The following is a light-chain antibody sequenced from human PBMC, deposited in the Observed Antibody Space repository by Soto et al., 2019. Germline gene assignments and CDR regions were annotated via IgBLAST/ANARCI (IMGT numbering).Light chain of an antibody. J-gene: IGKJ1*01. CDR1: QSVGSN. CDR2: GAS. Sequence: IGMTQAPGTLSVSPGERATLSCRASQSVGSNLAWYRQKPGQAPSLLIYGASTRATGIPARFSGSGSGTEFTLTISSLQSEDFAVYYCQQYNDWRTFGQGTKVDIK. V-gene: IGKV3-15*01. CDR3: QQYNDWRT.